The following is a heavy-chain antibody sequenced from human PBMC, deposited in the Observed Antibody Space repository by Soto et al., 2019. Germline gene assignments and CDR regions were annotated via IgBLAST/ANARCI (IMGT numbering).Heavy chain of an antibody. V-gene: IGHV4-34*01. Sequence: PSETLSLTCAVYGGSFSGYYWSWIRQPPGKGLEWIGEINHSGSTNYNPSLKSRVTISVDTSKNQFSLKLSSVTAADTAVYYCASSNRIWGSYRIDYWGQGTLVTVSS. CDR1: GGSFSGYY. D-gene: IGHD3-16*02. CDR2: INHSGST. J-gene: IGHJ4*02. CDR3: ASSNRIWGSYRIDY.